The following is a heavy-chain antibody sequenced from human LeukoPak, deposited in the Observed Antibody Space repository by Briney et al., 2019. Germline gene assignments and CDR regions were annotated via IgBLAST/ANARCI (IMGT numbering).Heavy chain of an antibody. Sequence: GGSLRLSCAASGFTFSSYSMNWVRQAPGKGLEWVSSISSSSSYKYYADSVKGRFTISRDNAKNSLYLQMNSLRAEDTAVYYCASLPTIFGVVPWFDPWGQGTLVTVSS. J-gene: IGHJ5*02. CDR3: ASLPTIFGVVPWFDP. V-gene: IGHV3-21*01. CDR1: GFTFSSYS. CDR2: ISSSSSYK. D-gene: IGHD3-3*01.